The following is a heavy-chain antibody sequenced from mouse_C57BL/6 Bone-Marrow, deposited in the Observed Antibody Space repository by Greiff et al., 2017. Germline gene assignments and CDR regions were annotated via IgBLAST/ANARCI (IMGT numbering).Heavy chain of an antibody. CDR3: AKGITTVPFAY. CDR2: IWRGGST. Sequence: VKLQESGPGLVQPSQSLSITCTVSGFSLTSYGVHWVRQSPGKGLEWLGVIWRGGSTDYNAAFMSRLSITKDNSKSQVFFKMNRLQADDAAIYYCAKGITTVPFAYWGQGTLVTVSA. CDR1: GFSLTSYG. D-gene: IGHD1-1*01. J-gene: IGHJ3*01. V-gene: IGHV2-5*01.